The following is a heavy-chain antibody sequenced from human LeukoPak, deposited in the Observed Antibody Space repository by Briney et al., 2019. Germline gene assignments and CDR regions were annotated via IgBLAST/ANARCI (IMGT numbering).Heavy chain of an antibody. CDR2: ISSSGSTI. J-gene: IGHJ4*02. CDR1: GFTVRNNY. V-gene: IGHV3-11*01. D-gene: IGHD5-12*01. CDR3: ASGPTLQYGGYRAFDY. Sequence: PGGSLRLSCAASGFTVRNNYMSWVRQAPGKGLEWVSYISSSGSTIYYADSVKGRFTTSRDNAKNSLYLQMNSLRAEDTAVYYCASGPTLQYGGYRAFDYWGQGTLVTVSS.